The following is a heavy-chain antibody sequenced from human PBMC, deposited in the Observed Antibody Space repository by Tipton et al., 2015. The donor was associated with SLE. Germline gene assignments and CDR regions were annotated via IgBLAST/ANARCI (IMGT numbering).Heavy chain of an antibody. CDR1: GGSFSGYY. CDR2: IYTSGST. D-gene: IGHD2-15*01. Sequence: TLSLTCAVYGGSFSGYYWGGIRRPPGKGLEWVGRIYTSGSTNYNPSLKSRVTMSVDTSKNQFSLKLSSVTAADTAVYYCARAVGWFDPWGQGTLVTVSS. CDR3: ARAVGWFDP. J-gene: IGHJ5*02. V-gene: IGHV4-59*10.